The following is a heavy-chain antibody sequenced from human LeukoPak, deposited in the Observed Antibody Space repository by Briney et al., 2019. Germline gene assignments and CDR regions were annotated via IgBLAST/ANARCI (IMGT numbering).Heavy chain of an antibody. CDR3: ARDKGSGYPDYYGVDI. CDR2: IYYSGST. D-gene: IGHD3-22*01. J-gene: IGHJ6*02. Sequence: SETLSPTCTVSGGSMTSYYWSWIRQPPGKGLEWIGYIYYSGSTKYNPSLKSRVIISVDTSKNQFSLKLGAVTAADTAVYYCARDKGSGYPDYYGVDIWGQGTTVTVSS. CDR1: GGSMTSYY. V-gene: IGHV4-59*01.